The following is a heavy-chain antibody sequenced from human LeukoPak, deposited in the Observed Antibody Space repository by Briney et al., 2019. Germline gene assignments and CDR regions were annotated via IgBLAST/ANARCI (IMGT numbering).Heavy chain of an antibody. CDR3: TRDSDILTGDYRGVFDI. V-gene: IGHV3-15*01. J-gene: IGHJ3*02. CDR1: GFIFTSYW. Sequence: GGSLRLSCAASGFIFTSYWMSWVRQAPGKGLEWVGRIKSKTDGGTPDYAAPVKGRFSISRDDSKNMLYLQMSSLKTEDTAVYYCTRDSDILTGDYRGVFDIWGQGTMVTVSS. CDR2: IKSKTDGGTP. D-gene: IGHD3-9*01.